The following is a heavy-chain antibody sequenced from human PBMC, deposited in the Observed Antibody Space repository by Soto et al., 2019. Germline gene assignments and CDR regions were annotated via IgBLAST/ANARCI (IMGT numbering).Heavy chain of an antibody. CDR2: IIPIFGTA. V-gene: IGHV1-69*01. CDR3: AGDRKKQKVRYYYGSGSYYTVGGIYYYYYGMDV. Sequence: QVQLVQSGAEVKKPGSSVKVSCKASGGTFSSYAISWVRQAPGQGLEWMGGIIPIFGTANYAQKFQGRVTITADESTSTAYMELSILRSEDTAVYYCAGDRKKQKVRYYYGSGSYYTVGGIYYYYYGMDVWGQGTTVTVSS. CDR1: GGTFSSYA. D-gene: IGHD3-10*01. J-gene: IGHJ6*02.